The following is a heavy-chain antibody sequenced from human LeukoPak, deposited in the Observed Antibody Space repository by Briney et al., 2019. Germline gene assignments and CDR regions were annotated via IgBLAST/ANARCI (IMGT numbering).Heavy chain of an antibody. V-gene: IGHV4-59*01. CDR2: IYYSGST. J-gene: IGHJ3*02. CDR1: GGSISSYY. Sequence: SETLSLTCTVSGGSISSYYWSWIRQPPGKGLEWIGYIYYSGSTNYNPSLKSRVTISVDTSKNQFSLKLSSVTAADTAVYYCARQQLLEYDAFDIWGQGTMVTVSS. D-gene: IGHD6-19*01. CDR3: ARQQLLEYDAFDI.